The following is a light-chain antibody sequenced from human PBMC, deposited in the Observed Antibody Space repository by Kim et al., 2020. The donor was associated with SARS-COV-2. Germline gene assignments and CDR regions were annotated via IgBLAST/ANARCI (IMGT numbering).Light chain of an antibody. J-gene: IGKJ2*01. Sequence: SASVGDRVTITCRASQGISVYLNWYQHKPGKAPKLLIYAASNLQSGVPSRFSGSGSGTDFTLTITSLQPDDVATYYCQQSSSTSYTFGQGTKLEI. V-gene: IGKV1-39*01. CDR2: AAS. CDR1: QGISVY. CDR3: QQSSSTSYT.